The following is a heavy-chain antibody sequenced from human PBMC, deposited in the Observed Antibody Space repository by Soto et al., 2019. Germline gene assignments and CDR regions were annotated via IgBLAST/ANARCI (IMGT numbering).Heavy chain of an antibody. D-gene: IGHD3-3*02. CDR1: GGTFSTSA. CDR2: IIPIFRRP. Sequence: QVQLEQSGAEVKKPGSSVRVSCKASGGTFSTSAISWVRQAPGQGLEWMGGIIPIFRRPDYAQKFQGRATVTADESTSTAYMELSGLRSDDTAVYYCARDKDRPQLGGNYYYILDVWGQGTTITVSS. CDR3: ARDKDRPQLGGNYYYILDV. V-gene: IGHV1-69*12. J-gene: IGHJ6*02.